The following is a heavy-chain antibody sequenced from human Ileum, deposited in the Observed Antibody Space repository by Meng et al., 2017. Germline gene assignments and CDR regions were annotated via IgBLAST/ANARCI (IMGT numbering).Heavy chain of an antibody. J-gene: IGHJ4*02. D-gene: IGHD3-22*01. CDR1: GTW. CDR3: ATSNDRDVYYLGY. V-gene: IGHV4-4*02. Sequence: GQLKEPGPRLVKPSGTLSLTCAVSGTWWSWVRQPPGKGLEWIGKIFQSGRTNYNPSLKSRVTISIDKSKSQISLQLSAVTAADTAVYSCATSNDRDVYYLGYWGQGTLVTVSS. CDR2: IFQSGRT.